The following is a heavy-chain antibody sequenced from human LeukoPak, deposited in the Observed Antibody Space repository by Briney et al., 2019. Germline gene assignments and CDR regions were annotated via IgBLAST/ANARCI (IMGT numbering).Heavy chain of an antibody. J-gene: IGHJ4*02. CDR1: GFTFSSYG. Sequence: GRSLRLSCAASGFTFSSYGMHWVRQAPGKGLEWVAVIWDDGITKHYADSVKGRFTISRDNSKNTLSLQMNSLRAEDTAVYYCAKGLLPYYFDYWGQGTLVTVSS. CDR2: IWDDGITK. D-gene: IGHD2-15*01. V-gene: IGHV3-33*06. CDR3: AKGLLPYYFDY.